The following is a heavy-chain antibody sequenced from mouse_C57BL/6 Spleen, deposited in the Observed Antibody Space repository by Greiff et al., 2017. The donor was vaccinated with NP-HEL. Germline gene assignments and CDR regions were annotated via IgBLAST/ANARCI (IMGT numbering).Heavy chain of an antibody. J-gene: IGHJ4*01. V-gene: IGHV1-62-2*01. Sequence: VQLKESGAELVKPGASVKLSCKASGYTFTEYTIHWVKQRSGQGLEWIGWFYPGSGSIKYNEKFKDKATLTADKSSSTVYMELSILTSEDSAVYFCARHEDYYGSSYVGAMDYWGQGTSVTVSS. CDR3: ARHEDYYGSSYVGAMDY. CDR2: FYPGSGSI. CDR1: GYTFTEYT. D-gene: IGHD1-1*01.